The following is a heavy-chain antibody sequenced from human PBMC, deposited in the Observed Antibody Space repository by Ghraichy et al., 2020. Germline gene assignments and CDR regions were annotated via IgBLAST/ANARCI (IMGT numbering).Heavy chain of an antibody. J-gene: IGHJ4*02. V-gene: IGHV4-59*01. Sequence: SETLSLTCAVSGGSISTYYWSWIRQPPGKGLEWIAFIHHSGITNYNPSLKSRVTISLDTSMNQLSLSLSSVTAADTAVYYCARAKAGVAAAAIFDYWGQGTLDTVPS. CDR1: GGSISTYY. CDR2: IHHSGIT. CDR3: ARAKAGVAAAAIFDY. D-gene: IGHD2-2*01.